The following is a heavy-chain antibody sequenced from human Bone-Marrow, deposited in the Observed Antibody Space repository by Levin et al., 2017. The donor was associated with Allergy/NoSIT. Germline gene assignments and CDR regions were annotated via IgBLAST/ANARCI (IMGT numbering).Heavy chain of an antibody. J-gene: IGHJ5*02. V-gene: IGHV5-51*01. Sequence: PGGSLRLSCQGSGYRFTSYWIGWVRQMPGKGLEWMGIIYPGVTEATYSPSFQGQVTISADTSINTAYLQWSSLKASTTAIYYCARLPGGGYNDGYLGGWFDPWGQGTLVIVSS. D-gene: IGHD5-18*01. CDR2: IYPGVTEA. CDR1: GYRFTSYW. CDR3: ARLPGGGYNDGYLGGWFDP.